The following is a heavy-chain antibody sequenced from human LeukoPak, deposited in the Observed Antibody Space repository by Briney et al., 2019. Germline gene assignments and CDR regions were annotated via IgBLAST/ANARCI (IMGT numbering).Heavy chain of an antibody. Sequence: PGGSLRLSCAASGFTFSSYGMHWVCQAPGKGLEWVAFIRYDGSNKYYADSVKGRFTISRDNSKNTLYLQMNSLRAEDTAVYYCAKGVRSYYYYYMDVWGKGTTVTVSS. CDR1: GFTFSSYG. J-gene: IGHJ6*03. CDR3: AKGVRSYYYYYMDV. D-gene: IGHD3-16*01. CDR2: IRYDGSNK. V-gene: IGHV3-30*02.